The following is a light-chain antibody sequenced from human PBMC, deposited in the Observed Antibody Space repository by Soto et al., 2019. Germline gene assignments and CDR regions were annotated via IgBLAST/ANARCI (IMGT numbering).Light chain of an antibody. Sequence: QSVLTQSPSASGTPGQRVTISCSGSASTIGRSYVYWYQQLPGTAPKLLTYRNSQRPSGVPDRFSGSKSGTSASLAISGLRSEDEAEYYCAAWDDNLRGLYVFGAGTKVTVL. V-gene: IGLV1-47*01. CDR3: AAWDDNLRGLYV. CDR1: ASTIGRSY. CDR2: RNS. J-gene: IGLJ1*01.